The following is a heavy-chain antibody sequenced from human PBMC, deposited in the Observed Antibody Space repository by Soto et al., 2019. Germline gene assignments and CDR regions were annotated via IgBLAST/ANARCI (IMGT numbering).Heavy chain of an antibody. CDR2: INAGNGDT. CDR3: SPKEVGPSFPFEL. CDR1: GFTLTRYA. Sequence: QVHLVQSGAEVEKPGASVKVSCKASGFTLTRYALHWVRQAPGQRLEYMGWINAGNGDTGHPQKFQGRVTMTRDIPGSTVFIELNSLTSGDTAVYYRSPKEVGPSFPFELWGQGTVVVVSS. J-gene: IGHJ3*01. D-gene: IGHD3-16*01. V-gene: IGHV1-3*01.